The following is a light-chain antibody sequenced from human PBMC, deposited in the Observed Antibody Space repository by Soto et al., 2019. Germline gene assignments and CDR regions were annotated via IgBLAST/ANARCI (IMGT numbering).Light chain of an antibody. CDR2: DAS. Sequence: ETVMTQSPATLSVSPGEGATLSCRASQTINNNLAWYQQRPGQPPRLLIYDASNRAPGIPARFGGSGSGADFTLSISSLEPEDFAVYHCQQRNMWPRTFGQGTKVDIK. CDR1: QTINNN. J-gene: IGKJ1*01. V-gene: IGKV3-11*01. CDR3: QQRNMWPRT.